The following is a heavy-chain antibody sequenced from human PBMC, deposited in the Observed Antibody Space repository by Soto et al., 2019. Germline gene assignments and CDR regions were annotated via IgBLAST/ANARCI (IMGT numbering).Heavy chain of an antibody. CDR1: GGSFSSYY. CDR3: ARGRGDGYNQHWYFDL. J-gene: IGHJ2*01. D-gene: IGHD3-10*01. Sequence: QVHLQQWGAGLLKPSETLSLTCAVYGGSFSSYYLSWIRQPPGPGLELIGEINHSGSTNYNSSLKSRVSISVGTSNNQFSLKLSSVTAADTAVYYCARGRGDGYNQHWYFDLWGRGTLVTVSS. V-gene: IGHV4-34*01. CDR2: INHSGST.